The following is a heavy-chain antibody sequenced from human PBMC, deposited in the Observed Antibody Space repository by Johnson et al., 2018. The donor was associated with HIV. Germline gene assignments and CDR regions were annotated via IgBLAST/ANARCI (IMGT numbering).Heavy chain of an antibody. V-gene: IGHV3-30*02. CDR3: AKDRPPRSWGASTAFDI. J-gene: IGHJ3*02. D-gene: IGHD2-15*01. Sequence: QVQLVESGGGVVQPGGSLRLSCAASGFTFSSYGMHWVRQAPGKGLEWVAFIRYDGSNKYYADSVKGRFTISRDNSKNTLYLQMNSLRAEDTAVYYCAKDRPPRSWGASTAFDIWGQGTIVTVSS. CDR1: GFTFSSYG. CDR2: IRYDGSNK.